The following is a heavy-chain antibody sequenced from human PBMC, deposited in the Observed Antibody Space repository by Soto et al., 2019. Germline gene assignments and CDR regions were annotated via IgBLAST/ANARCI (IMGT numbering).Heavy chain of an antibody. CDR2: IYHSGST. CDR3: AREVDTAIGSYAFDI. CDR1: GGSISSGGYS. D-gene: IGHD5-18*01. V-gene: IGHV4-30-2*01. J-gene: IGHJ3*02. Sequence: QMQLQESGSGLVKPSQTLSLTCAVSGGSISSGGYSWSWIRQPPGKGLEWIGYIYHSGSTYYNPSLKSRVTISVDRSKNQFSLKLSSVTAADTAVYYCAREVDTAIGSYAFDIWGQGTMVTVSS.